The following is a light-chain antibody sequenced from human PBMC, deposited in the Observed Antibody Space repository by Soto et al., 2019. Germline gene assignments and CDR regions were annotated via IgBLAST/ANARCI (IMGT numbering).Light chain of an antibody. CDR2: DVS. CDR1: NSDVGDYNY. J-gene: IGLJ1*01. CDR3: SAYTSSSTLV. V-gene: IGLV2-14*01. Sequence: QSVLTKPASGSGSPGQAITISCTRTNSDVGDYNYVSWYQQHPGKAPKLMIYDVSDRPSGVSNRFSGSKSGNTASLTISGLQAEDEADYYCSAYTSSSTLVFGTGTEVTV.